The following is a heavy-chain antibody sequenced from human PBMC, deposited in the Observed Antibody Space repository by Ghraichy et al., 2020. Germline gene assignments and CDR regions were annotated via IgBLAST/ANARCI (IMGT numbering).Heavy chain of an antibody. Sequence: ASVKVSCKASGYTFTGYYMHWVRQAPGQGLEWMGWINPNSGGTNYAQKFQGWVTMTRDTSISTAYMELSGLRSDDTAVYYCARGRYCSSTSCYTSADYHYYYGMDVGGQGTTVTVSS. CDR2: INPNSGGT. CDR1: GYTFTGYY. J-gene: IGHJ6*02. V-gene: IGHV1-2*04. D-gene: IGHD2-2*02. CDR3: ARGRYCSSTSCYTSADYHYYYGMDV.